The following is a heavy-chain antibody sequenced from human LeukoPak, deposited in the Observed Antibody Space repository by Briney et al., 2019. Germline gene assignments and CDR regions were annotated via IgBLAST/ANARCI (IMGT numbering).Heavy chain of an antibody. J-gene: IGHJ4*02. V-gene: IGHV3-30*02. CDR2: IRYDGSNK. CDR3: AKNPGYRDSKRGLDY. Sequence: GGSLRLSCAASGFTFSSYGMHWVRQAPGKGLEWVAFIRYDGSNKYYADSVKGRFTISRDNSKNTLYLQMNSLRAEDTAVYYCAKNPGYRDSKRGLDYWGQGTLVTVSS. D-gene: IGHD4-17*01. CDR1: GFTFSSYG.